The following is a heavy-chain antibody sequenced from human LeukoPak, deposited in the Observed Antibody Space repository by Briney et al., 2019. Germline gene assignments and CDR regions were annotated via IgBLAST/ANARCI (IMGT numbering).Heavy chain of an antibody. CDR2: ISHSGST. V-gene: IGHV4-34*01. CDR3: ARDRGDYPYYYYYGMDV. CDR1: GGSFNNYY. D-gene: IGHD4-17*01. J-gene: IGHJ6*02. Sequence: PSETLSLTCAVYGGSFNNYYWSWLRQPPGKGLEWIGEISHSGSTNYNPSLKSRVTVSLDTSKNQFSLKLSSVTAADTAVYYCARDRGDYPYYYYYGMDVWGQGTTVTVSS.